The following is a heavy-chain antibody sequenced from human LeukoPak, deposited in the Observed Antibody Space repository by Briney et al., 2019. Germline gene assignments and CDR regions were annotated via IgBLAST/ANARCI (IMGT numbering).Heavy chain of an antibody. J-gene: IGHJ3*02. CDR2: NYYSGST. Sequence: SETLSLTCTVSGGSISSYYWSWIRQPPGKGLEWIGYNYYSGSTNYNPSLKSRVTISVDTSKNQFSLELSSVTAADTAVYYCARGPPTTLGIWGQGSMVTVSS. D-gene: IGHD1-1*01. CDR3: ARGPPTTLGI. V-gene: IGHV4-59*01. CDR1: GGSISSYY.